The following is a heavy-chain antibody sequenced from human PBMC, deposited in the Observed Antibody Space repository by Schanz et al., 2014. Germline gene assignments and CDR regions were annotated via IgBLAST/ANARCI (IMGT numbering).Heavy chain of an antibody. CDR2: VSSDGNND. J-gene: IGHJ4*02. Sequence: QERLVESGGGVVQPGRSLRLSCAASGFIFSNYGMHWVRQAPGKGLEWVALVSSDGNNDYYTDSVKGRFTISRDNSKSTVHLQMNSLRADDTAVYYCARSRSEFQFDYCGQGTLVTVSS. V-gene: IGHV3-30*03. CDR1: GFIFSNYG. CDR3: ARSRSEFQFDY. D-gene: IGHD3-10*01.